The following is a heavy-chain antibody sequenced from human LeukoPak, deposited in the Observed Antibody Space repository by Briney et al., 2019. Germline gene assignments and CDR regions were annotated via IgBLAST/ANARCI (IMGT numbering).Heavy chain of an antibody. J-gene: IGHJ5*02. D-gene: IGHD3-10*01. CDR2: INQDGSEK. CDR3: ARYYYGTGSYSRARFDP. CDR1: GFNFGDYW. Sequence: PGGPLRLSCTASGFNFGDYWMSWVRQGPGKGLEWVANINQDGSEKSYVDSVKGRFAISRDNAKNSLYLQMNSLRVEDTAVYYCARYYYGTGSYSRARFDPWGQGTQVTVSS. V-gene: IGHV3-7*04.